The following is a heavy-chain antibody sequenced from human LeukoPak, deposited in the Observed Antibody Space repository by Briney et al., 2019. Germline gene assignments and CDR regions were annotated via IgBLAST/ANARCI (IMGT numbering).Heavy chain of an antibody. CDR2: IGPAGDT. J-gene: IGHJ3*02. Sequence: GGSLRLSCAASGFTFSSYDMHWVRQPTGKGLEWVSVIGPAGDTYYPGSWNGRFTISTDNAKNSLYLQMNSLRAEDTAVYYCARLPLLGVAFDIWGQGAMVTVSS. CDR1: GFTFSSYD. D-gene: IGHD1-26*01. V-gene: IGHV3-13*01. CDR3: ARLPLLGVAFDI.